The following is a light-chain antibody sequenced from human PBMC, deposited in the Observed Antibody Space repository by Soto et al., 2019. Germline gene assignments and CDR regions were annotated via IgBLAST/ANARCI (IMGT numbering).Light chain of an antibody. J-gene: IGKJ4*01. Sequence: IQLTQSPSSLSASAGARVTVTCRASQDIRNYLAWYQQKPGKDPKLLICDASTLYSGVPSRFSGSGSGTDFNLTISGLQTEDFAAYECQQHRSYTSTFGGGTKVDNK. CDR3: QQHRSYTST. V-gene: IGKV1-9*01. CDR1: QDIRNY. CDR2: DAS.